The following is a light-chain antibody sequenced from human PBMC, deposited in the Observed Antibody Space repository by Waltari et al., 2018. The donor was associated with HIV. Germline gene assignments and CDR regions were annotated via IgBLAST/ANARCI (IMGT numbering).Light chain of an antibody. CDR3: SSYAGSNNVV. V-gene: IGLV2-8*01. J-gene: IGLJ2*01. CDR2: EVS. CDR1: SSDVGGHTY. Sequence: QSVLTQPPSASGSPGQSVTICCTGTSSDVGGHTYVSWYKPHPGKAPKLRVYEVSSRPAGVPDRFPGSKSGNTAPLTVSGLVADDEADYYCSSYAGSNNVVFGGGTKLTVL.